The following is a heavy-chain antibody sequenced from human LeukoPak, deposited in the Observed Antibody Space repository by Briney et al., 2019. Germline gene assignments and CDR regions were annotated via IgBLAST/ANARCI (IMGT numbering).Heavy chain of an antibody. V-gene: IGHV4-59*08. J-gene: IGHJ5*02. CDR3: ARLQGQRLVNNWFDP. CDR1: GASIRSYY. Sequence: SETLSLTCTVSGASIRSYYWSWIRQTPGKGLEWIGDMYYSGSTNYNPSLKSRVTISVDTSKNQFSLRLSSVTAADTAVYYCARLQGQRLVNNWFDPWGQGTLVTVSS. D-gene: IGHD6-13*01. CDR2: MYYSGST.